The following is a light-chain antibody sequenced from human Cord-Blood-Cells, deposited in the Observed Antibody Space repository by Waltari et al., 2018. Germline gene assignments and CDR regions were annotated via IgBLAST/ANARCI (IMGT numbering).Light chain of an antibody. V-gene: IGKV4-1*01. J-gene: IGKJ2*01. CDR2: WAS. Sequence: DIVMTQSPDSLAVSLGERATINCKSSQNVLYSSNNKNYLAWYQQKPGPPSKLLIYWASTRESGVPDRFRGRGSGTDFTLTISSLQAEDVAVYYCQQYYSTPYTFGQGTKLEIK. CDR1: QNVLYSSNNKNY. CDR3: QQYYSTPYT.